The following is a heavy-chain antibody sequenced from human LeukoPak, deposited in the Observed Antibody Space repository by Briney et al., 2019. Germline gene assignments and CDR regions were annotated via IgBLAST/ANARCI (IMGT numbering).Heavy chain of an antibody. D-gene: IGHD2-8*02. J-gene: IGHJ4*02. Sequence: PGGSLRLSCAASGFTFSSYWMNWARQAPGKGLEWVASINHNGNVNYYVDSVKGRFTISRDNAKNSLYLQMNSLRAEDTAVYLCARDGGVYYAPFEYWGQGTLVTVSS. V-gene: IGHV3-7*01. CDR2: INHNGNVN. CDR3: ARDGGVYYAPFEY. CDR1: GFTFSSYW.